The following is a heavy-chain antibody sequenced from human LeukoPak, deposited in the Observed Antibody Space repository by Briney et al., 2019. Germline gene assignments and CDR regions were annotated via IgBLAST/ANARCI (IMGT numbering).Heavy chain of an antibody. V-gene: IGHV3-74*01. D-gene: IGHD3-10*01. CDR3: VRDLREADH. Sequence: PGGSLRLSCAVSGFTFSAYCMHWVRQGPEKGLEWVSRICPDGSVVNHADSVKGRFTTSRDNAKNTVFLQMNSLRVDDTAVYYCVRDLREADHWGLGTLVTVSS. J-gene: IGHJ4*02. CDR1: GFTFSAYC. CDR2: ICPDGSVV.